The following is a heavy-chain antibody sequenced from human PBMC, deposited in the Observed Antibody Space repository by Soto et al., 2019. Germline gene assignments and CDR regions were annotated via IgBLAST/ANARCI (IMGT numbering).Heavy chain of an antibody. V-gene: IGHV3-21*01. CDR2: ISSSSSYI. CDR3: ARCIAVAGTPKDFDY. D-gene: IGHD6-19*01. J-gene: IGHJ4*02. CDR1: GFTFSSYS. Sequence: PGGSLRLSCAASGFTFSSYSMNWVRQAPGKGLEWVSSISSSSSYIYYADSVKGRFTISRDNAKNSLYLQMNSLRAEDTAVYYCARCIAVAGTPKDFDYWGQGTLVTVS.